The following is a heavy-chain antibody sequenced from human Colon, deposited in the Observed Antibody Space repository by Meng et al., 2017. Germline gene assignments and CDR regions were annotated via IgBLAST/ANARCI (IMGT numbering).Heavy chain of an antibody. CDR1: GGSITSNNW. CDR3: ARGPLDY. J-gene: IGHJ4*02. Sequence: QVQLPEPGPGLGKPSAPLSLTCAVSGGSITSNNWWSWVRQPPGKGLEWIGEIYHTGSTNYNPSLKSRVTISVDTSKNQFSLKLSSVTAADTAVYYCARGPLDYWGQGTLVTVSS. CDR2: IYHTGST. V-gene: IGHV4-4*02.